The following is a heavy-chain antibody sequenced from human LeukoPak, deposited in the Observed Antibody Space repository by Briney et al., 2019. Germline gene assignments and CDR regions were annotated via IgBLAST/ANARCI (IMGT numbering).Heavy chain of an antibody. V-gene: IGHV3-21*01. CDR1: GFTFSSYS. D-gene: IGHD3-22*01. J-gene: IGHJ4*02. Sequence: GGSLRLSCAASGFTFSSYSMNWVRQAPGKGLEWVSSISSSSSYIYYADSVKGRFTISRDNAKNSLYLQMNSLRAEDTAVYYCARHYYDSSGYYKIDYWGQGTLVTVSS. CDR3: ARHYYDSSGYYKIDY. CDR2: ISSSSSYI.